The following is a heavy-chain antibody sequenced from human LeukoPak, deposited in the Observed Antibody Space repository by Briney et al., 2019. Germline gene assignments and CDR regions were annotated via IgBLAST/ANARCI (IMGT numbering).Heavy chain of an antibody. J-gene: IGHJ4*02. Sequence: SGTLSLTCTVSGGSISSSSYYWGWIRQPPGKGLEWIGSIYYSGSTYYNPSLKSRVTISVDTSKNQFSLKLSSVTAADTAVYYCARRFRGPDYWGQGTLVTVP. CDR2: IYYSGST. CDR1: GGSISSSSYY. D-gene: IGHD3-10*01. CDR3: ARRFRGPDY. V-gene: IGHV4-39*01.